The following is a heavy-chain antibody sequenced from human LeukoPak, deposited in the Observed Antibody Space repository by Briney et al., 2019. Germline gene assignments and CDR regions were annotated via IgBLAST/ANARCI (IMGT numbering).Heavy chain of an antibody. D-gene: IGHD3-3*01. CDR1: GFTFSNYW. Sequence: QAGGSLRLSCAASGFTFSNYWMSWVRRAPGKGREWVANIKQDGSETYYVDSVRGRFTISRDNAKKSLYLQMNSLRAEDTAVYYCARDFWGAYRVDFFDYWGQGTLVTVSS. J-gene: IGHJ4*02. CDR3: ARDFWGAYRVDFFDY. V-gene: IGHV3-7*01. CDR2: IKQDGSET.